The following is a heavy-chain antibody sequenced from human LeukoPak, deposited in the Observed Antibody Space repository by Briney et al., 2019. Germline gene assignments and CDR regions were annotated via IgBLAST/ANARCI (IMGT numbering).Heavy chain of an antibody. V-gene: IGHV3-11*04. J-gene: IGHJ4*02. D-gene: IGHD3-22*01. CDR1: GFTFSDYY. CDR2: ISSSGSTI. CDR3: ASPRYYDSSGYFDY. Sequence: GGSLRLSCAASGFTFSDYYMSWIRQAPGKGLEWVSYISSSGSTIYYADSVKGRFTISRDNARNSLYLQMNSLRAEDTAVYYCASPRYYDSSGYFDYWGQGTLVTVSS.